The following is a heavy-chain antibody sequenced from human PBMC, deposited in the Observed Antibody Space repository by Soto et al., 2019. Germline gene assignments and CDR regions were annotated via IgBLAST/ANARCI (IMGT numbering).Heavy chain of an antibody. V-gene: IGHV4-34*01. J-gene: IGHJ6*02. CDR3: ARDKPNRYCSSTSCYGLYYGMDV. D-gene: IGHD2-2*01. CDR2: INHSGST. CDR1: GGSFSGYY. Sequence: QVQLQQWGAGLLKPSETLSLTCAVYGGSFSGYYWSWIRQPPGKGLGWIGEINHSGSTNYNPSLKSRVTISVDTSKNQFSLKLSSVTAADTAVYYCARDKPNRYCSSTSCYGLYYGMDVWGQGTTVTVSS.